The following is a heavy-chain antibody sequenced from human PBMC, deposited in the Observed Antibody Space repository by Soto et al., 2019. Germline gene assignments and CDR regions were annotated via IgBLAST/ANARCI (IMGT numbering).Heavy chain of an antibody. CDR2: VKSKTHGGTT. CDR1: GFTFSNAW. Sequence: PGGSLRLSCAASGFTFSNAWINWVRQAPGKGLEWVGRVKSKTHGGTTYYAEPVKGRFAISRDDSNNMVYLQMNSLKIEDTAVYYCTTDSYSTIIIVRFDYWGHGTLVTVSS. CDR3: TTDSYSTIIIVRFDY. D-gene: IGHD3-22*01. J-gene: IGHJ4*01. V-gene: IGHV3-15*07.